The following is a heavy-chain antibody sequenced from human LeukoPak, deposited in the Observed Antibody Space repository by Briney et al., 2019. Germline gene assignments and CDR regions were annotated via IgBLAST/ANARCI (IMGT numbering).Heavy chain of an antibody. J-gene: IGHJ4*02. CDR2: ISYDGSNK. V-gene: IGHV3-30*18. CDR3: AKDLGYCSSTSCYDFDY. CDR1: GFTFSSYG. D-gene: IGHD2-2*01. Sequence: PGRSLRLSCAASGFTFSSYGMHWVRQAPGKGLEWVAVISYDGSNKYYADSVKGRFTISRDNSKNTLYLQMNSLRAEDTAVYYCAKDLGYCSSTSCYDFDYWGQGTLVTVSS.